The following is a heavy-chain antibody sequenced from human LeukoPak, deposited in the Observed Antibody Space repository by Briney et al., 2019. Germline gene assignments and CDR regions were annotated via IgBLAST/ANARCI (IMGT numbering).Heavy chain of an antibody. D-gene: IGHD5-18*01. V-gene: IGHV1-46*01. J-gene: IGHJ4*02. CDR3: AREEAGAAMAPDY. CDR1: GYTFTSYY. Sequence: ASVKVSCKASGYTFTSYYMHWVRQAPGQGLEWMGIINPSGGSTSYAQKFQGRVTMTRDMSTSTVYMEPSSLRSEDTAVYYCAREEAGAAMAPDYWGQGTLVTVSS. CDR2: INPSGGST.